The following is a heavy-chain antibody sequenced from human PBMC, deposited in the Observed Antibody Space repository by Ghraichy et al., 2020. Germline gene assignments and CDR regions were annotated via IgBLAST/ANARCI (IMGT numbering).Heavy chain of an antibody. V-gene: IGHV1-69*13. CDR3: ARGIGSYAFDI. Sequence: AVKVSCKASGGTFSSYAISWDRQDPGHGLEWMGGIIPIFGTANYAQKFQGRVTITADESTSTAYMELCSLRSEDTAVYYCARGIGSYAFDIWGQGTMVTVSS. CDR2: IIPIFGTA. D-gene: IGHD1-26*01. CDR1: GGTFSSYA. J-gene: IGHJ3*02.